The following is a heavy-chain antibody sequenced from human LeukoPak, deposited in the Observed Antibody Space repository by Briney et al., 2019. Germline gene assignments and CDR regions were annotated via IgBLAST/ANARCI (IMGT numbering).Heavy chain of an antibody. D-gene: IGHD3-10*01. Sequence: KPGGSLRLSCAASGFTFSSYSMNWVRQAPGKGLEWVSSISSSSSYIYYADSVKGRFTISRDNSKNTLYLQMNSLRAEDTAVYYCAKDLLGFRSAGKDSSNAFDIWGQGTMVTVSS. CDR3: AKDLLGFRSAGKDSSNAFDI. CDR2: ISSSSSYI. CDR1: GFTFSSYS. V-gene: IGHV3-21*01. J-gene: IGHJ3*02.